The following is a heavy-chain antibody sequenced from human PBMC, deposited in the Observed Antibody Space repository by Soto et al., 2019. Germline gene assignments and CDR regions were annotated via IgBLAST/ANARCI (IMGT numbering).Heavy chain of an antibody. CDR3: ARARIVGPNKWFDP. Sequence: PSETLSLTCTVSGGSISSYYWSWIRQPAGRGLEWIGRIYTSGSTNYNPSLKSRVTMSVDTSKNQFSLKLSSVTAADTAVYYCARARIVGPNKWFDPWGQGTLVPVYS. CDR1: GGSISSYY. V-gene: IGHV4-4*07. J-gene: IGHJ5*02. CDR2: IYTSGST. D-gene: IGHD1-26*01.